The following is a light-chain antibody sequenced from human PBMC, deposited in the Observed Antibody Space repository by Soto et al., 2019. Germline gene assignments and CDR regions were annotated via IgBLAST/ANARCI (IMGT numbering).Light chain of an antibody. Sequence: DIQMTQSPSSLSASVGDRVTITFRASQSISSYLNWYQQKPGKAPKLLIYASSSLQSGVPSRFSGSGSGTAFPLTISSLQPEDFATYYCQQSYSTPPSFGQGTKLEIK. J-gene: IGKJ2*01. CDR1: QSISSY. V-gene: IGKV1-39*01. CDR3: QQSYSTPPS. CDR2: ASS.